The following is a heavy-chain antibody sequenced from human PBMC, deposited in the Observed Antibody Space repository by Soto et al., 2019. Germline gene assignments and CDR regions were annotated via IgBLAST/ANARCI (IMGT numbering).Heavy chain of an antibody. D-gene: IGHD6-13*01. CDR2: IYYSGST. CDR1: VGSISSGGYY. J-gene: IGHJ5*02. CDR3: ARDSRQLTQGWFDP. Sequence: SETLSLTCTVSVGSISSGGYYWSWIRQHPGKGLEWIGYIYYSGSTYYNPSLKSRVTISVDTSKNQFSPKLSSVTAADTAVYYCARDSRQLTQGWFDPWGQGTLVTVSS. V-gene: IGHV4-31*03.